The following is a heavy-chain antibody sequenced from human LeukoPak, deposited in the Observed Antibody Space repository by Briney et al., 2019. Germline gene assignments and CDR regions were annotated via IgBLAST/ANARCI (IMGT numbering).Heavy chain of an antibody. Sequence: PSETLSLTCSVSGGSVSSGNYYWSWIRQPPGKGLEWIGYIYYSGSTNYNPSLKSRVTISVDTSKNQFSLKLSSVTAADTAVYYCARGGDYYDSSAPFDYWGQGTLVTVSS. CDR2: IYYSGST. V-gene: IGHV4-61*01. D-gene: IGHD3-22*01. CDR1: GGSVSSGNYY. CDR3: ARGGDYYDSSAPFDY. J-gene: IGHJ4*02.